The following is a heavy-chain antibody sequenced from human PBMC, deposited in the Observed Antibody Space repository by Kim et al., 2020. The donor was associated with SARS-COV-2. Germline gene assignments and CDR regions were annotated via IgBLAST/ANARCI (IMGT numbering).Heavy chain of an antibody. Sequence: SETLSLTCAVYGGSFSGYYWSWIRQPPGKGLEWIGEINHSGSTNYNPSLKSRVTISVDTSKNQFSLKLSSVTAADTAVYYCARGPMVRGVIITWPFDYWGQGTLVTVSS. V-gene: IGHV4-34*01. D-gene: IGHD3-10*01. J-gene: IGHJ4*02. CDR3: ARGPMVRGVIITWPFDY. CDR2: INHSGST. CDR1: GGSFSGYY.